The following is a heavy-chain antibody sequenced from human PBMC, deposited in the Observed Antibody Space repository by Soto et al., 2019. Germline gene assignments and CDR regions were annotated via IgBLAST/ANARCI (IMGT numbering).Heavy chain of an antibody. V-gene: IGHV3-23*01. D-gene: IGHD2-15*01. Sequence: GGSMRLSCAASGFTFSSYAMSWVRQAPGKGLEWVSAISGSGGSTYYADSVKGRFTISRDNSKNTLYLQMNSLRAEDTAVYYCAKSVVSFFGMDVWGQGTTVTVSS. CDR2: ISGSGGST. CDR1: GFTFSSYA. CDR3: AKSVVSFFGMDV. J-gene: IGHJ6*02.